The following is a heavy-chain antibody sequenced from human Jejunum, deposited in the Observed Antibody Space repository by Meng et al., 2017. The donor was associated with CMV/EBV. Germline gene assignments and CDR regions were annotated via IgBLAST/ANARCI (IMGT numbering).Heavy chain of an antibody. CDR3: ARDGGLDCGGDCYFDH. J-gene: IGHJ4*02. CDR2: IYTSGST. Sequence: IQRKESGPGLGKPSEPLSLICTVSGVSIRSYYWSWIRLPAGKGLEWIGRIYTSGSTNYNPSLKSRVTMSLDTPKNQFSLKLTSVTAADTALYFCARDGGLDCGGDCYFDHWGQGILVTVSS. D-gene: IGHD2-21*02. CDR1: GVSIRSYY. V-gene: IGHV4-4*07.